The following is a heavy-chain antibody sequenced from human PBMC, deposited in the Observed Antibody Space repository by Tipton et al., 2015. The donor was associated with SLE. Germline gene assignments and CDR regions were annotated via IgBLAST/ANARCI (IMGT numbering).Heavy chain of an antibody. Sequence: SLRLPCTASGFTFSDYAFHWVRQPPGKGLEYVSAISSDGDYTSYGNSVRGRYTISRDNFKNTVYLQMGGLTPEDTAVFYCARRNLPGGYYDFWGQGTLVTVSS. CDR2: ISSDGDYT. J-gene: IGHJ4*02. V-gene: IGHV3-64*01. D-gene: IGHD3-22*01. CDR3: ARRNLPGGYYDF. CDR1: GFTFSDYA.